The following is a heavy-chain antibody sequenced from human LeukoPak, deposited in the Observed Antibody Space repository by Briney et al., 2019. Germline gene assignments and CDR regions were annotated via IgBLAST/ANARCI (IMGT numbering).Heavy chain of an antibody. V-gene: IGHV3-21*01. CDR2: IRTSSSYI. Sequence: GGSLRLSCAASGFTFSNYAMSWVRQAPGKGLEWVSSIRTSSSYIYYADSVKGRFTISRDNAKNSLYLQMHSLRAEDTAVYYCARIGTDYYDSSGPLDYWGQGTLVTVSS. CDR3: ARIGTDYYDSSGPLDY. J-gene: IGHJ4*02. CDR1: GFTFSNYA. D-gene: IGHD3-22*01.